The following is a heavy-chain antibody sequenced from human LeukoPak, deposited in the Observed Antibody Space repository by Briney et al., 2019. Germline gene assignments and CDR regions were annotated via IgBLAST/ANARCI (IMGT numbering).Heavy chain of an antibody. Sequence: GGSLRLSCEVSEFTFSSYAMSWVRQAPGKGLEWVSSVSGSGGITYYYADSVKGRFTISRDNSKNTLYLQMNSLRAEDTAVYFCVTDWRGSSCDGDCLRYWGQGTLVTVSS. V-gene: IGHV3-23*01. J-gene: IGHJ4*02. D-gene: IGHD2-21*02. CDR2: VSGSGGIT. CDR3: VTDWRGSSCDGDCLRY. CDR1: EFTFSSYA.